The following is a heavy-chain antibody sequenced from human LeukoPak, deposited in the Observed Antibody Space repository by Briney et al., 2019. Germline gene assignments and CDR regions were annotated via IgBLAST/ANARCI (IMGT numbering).Heavy chain of an antibody. CDR2: ISGSHAGRLGTT. J-gene: IGHJ3*02. CDR1: GFTFITHD. CDR3: AKGGYFSFYM. D-gene: IGHD2-2*03. Sequence: PGGSLRLSCAASGFTFITHDMSWVRQTPGKGLEWVSGISGSHAGRLGTTYYADSVKGRFTISRDNSNNALYLQIRRLRAEDTAMYCGAKGGYFSFYMGGKGTKVTVS. V-gene: IGHV3-23*01.